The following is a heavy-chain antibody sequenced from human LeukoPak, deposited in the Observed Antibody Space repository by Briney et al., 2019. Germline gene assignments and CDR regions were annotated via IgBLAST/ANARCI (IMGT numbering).Heavy chain of an antibody. CDR3: AKRGVVIRGLLVIGYHQEAYHYDY. Sequence: GGSLRLSCVVSGISLSNYAMTWVRQAPGKGLEWVSYISERGGSTTYADSVKGRFTISRDTSLNTLYLQMNNLRAEDTAVYFCAKRGVVIRGLLVIGYHQEAYHYDYWGQGTLVTVSS. J-gene: IGHJ4*02. V-gene: IGHV3-23*01. CDR2: ISERGGST. D-gene: IGHD3-10*01. CDR1: GISLSNYA.